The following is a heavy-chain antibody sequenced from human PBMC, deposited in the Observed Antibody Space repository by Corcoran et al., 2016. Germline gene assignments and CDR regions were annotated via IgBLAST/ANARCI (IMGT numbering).Heavy chain of an antibody. J-gene: IGHJ4*02. CDR3: SREGGSRWNPADL. D-gene: IGHD6-13*01. Sequence: QVQLQESGPGLVKPSETLSLTCTVSGGSISSYYWSWIRQPAGKGLEWIGRNYTSGSTNYNPSLKSRVTMSVDTSKNQFSQKLSSVTAADTAVYFFSREGGSRWNPADLWGQGTRVTVSS. V-gene: IGHV4-4*07. CDR1: GGSISSYY. CDR2: NYTSGST.